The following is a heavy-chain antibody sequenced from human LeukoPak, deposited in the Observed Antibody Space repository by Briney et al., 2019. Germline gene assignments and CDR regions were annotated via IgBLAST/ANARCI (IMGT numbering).Heavy chain of an antibody. CDR1: GFTFSSYN. V-gene: IGHV3-21*01. J-gene: IGHJ4*02. CDR3: ARGPSGYHNT. CDR2: ITSGSSYI. Sequence: GGSLRLSCAASGFTFSSYNMNWVRQAPGKGLEWVSSITSGSSYIYYADSVKGRFTISRDNAKNSLYLQMNSLRAEDTAVYYCARGPSGYHNTGGQGTLVTVSS. D-gene: IGHD5-12*01.